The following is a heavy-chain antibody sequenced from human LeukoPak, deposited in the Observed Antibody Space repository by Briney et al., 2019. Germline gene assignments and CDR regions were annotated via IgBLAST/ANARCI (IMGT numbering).Heavy chain of an antibody. V-gene: IGHV1-2*02. CDR2: INPNSGGT. J-gene: IGHJ5*02. CDR1: GYTFTGYY. CDR3: ARVRLSNNWFDP. Sequence: ASVKVSCKASGYTFTGYYMHWVRQAPGQGLEWMGWINPNSGGTNYAQKFQGRVTMTRDTSISTAYMELSRLRSGDTAVYYCARVRLSNNWFDPRGQGTLVTVSS. D-gene: IGHD3-16*02.